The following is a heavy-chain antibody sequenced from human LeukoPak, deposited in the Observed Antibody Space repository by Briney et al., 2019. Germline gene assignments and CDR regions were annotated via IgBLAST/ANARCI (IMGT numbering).Heavy chain of an antibody. CDR2: IYPGDSDT. CDR3: ARQHYVSGTYVPFRQ. V-gene: IGHV5-51*01. J-gene: IGHJ4*02. Sequence: GESLKISCKGFGYTFTNYWIGWVRQMPGKGLERMGIIYPGDSDTSYSPSFQGQVTISADKSINTAYLRWSSLKASDTAMYYCARQHYVSGTYVPFRQWGQGILVTVSS. D-gene: IGHD3-10*01. CDR1: GYTFTNYW.